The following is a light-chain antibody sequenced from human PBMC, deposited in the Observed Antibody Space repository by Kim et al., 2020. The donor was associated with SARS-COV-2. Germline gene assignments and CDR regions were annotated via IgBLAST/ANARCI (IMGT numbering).Light chain of an antibody. CDR1: GGSIANNY. J-gene: IGLJ3*02. V-gene: IGLV6-57*02. CDR3: QSYDSSKWV. Sequence: GKCIASSGTSIGGSIANNYVQCYQQRPGSAPTTMIYEDNQKPSGVPDRFSGSIDNSSNSASRTISGLKTEDEADYYCQSYDSSKWVFGGGTQLTVL. CDR2: EDN.